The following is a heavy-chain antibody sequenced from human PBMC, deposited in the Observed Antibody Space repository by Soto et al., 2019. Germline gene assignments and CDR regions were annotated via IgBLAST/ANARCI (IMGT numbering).Heavy chain of an antibody. CDR1: GYTFTSYY. V-gene: IGHV1-46*03. D-gene: IGHD2-15*01. CDR2: INPSGGST. Sequence: GASVKVSCKASGYTFTSYYMHWVRQAPGQGLEWMGIINPSGGSTSYAQKFQGRVTMTRDTSTSTVYMELSSLRSEDTAVYYCARETVVVAAPNYCYYMDVWGKGTTVTVS. CDR3: ARETVVVAAPNYCYYMDV. J-gene: IGHJ6*03.